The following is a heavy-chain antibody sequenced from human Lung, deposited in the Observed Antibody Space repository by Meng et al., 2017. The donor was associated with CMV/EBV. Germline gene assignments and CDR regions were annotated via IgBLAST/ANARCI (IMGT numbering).Heavy chain of an antibody. V-gene: IGHV3-43D*04. CDR2: ITWDGIST. J-gene: IGHJ4*02. CDR1: GFSFDDYA. Sequence: ETLSLTCAASGFSFDDYAMHWVRQAPGKGLEWVSLITWDGISTYYADSVKGRFTISRDNSKNFLYLEMHSLRAEDSAFYYCAKDNDYDSSGYYFDYWGQGTLVTVSS. D-gene: IGHD3-22*01. CDR3: AKDNDYDSSGYYFDY.